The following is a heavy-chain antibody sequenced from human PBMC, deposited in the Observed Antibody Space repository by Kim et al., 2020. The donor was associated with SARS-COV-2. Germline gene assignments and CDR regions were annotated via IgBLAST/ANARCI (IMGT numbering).Heavy chain of an antibody. J-gene: IGHJ4*02. CDR2: FSSNGVNT. CDR3: AKDSPEFCSNGICYTDY. Sequence: GGSLRLSCAASGFTFSRYGMSWVRQAPGKGLEWVSAFSSNGVNTYYADSVEGRFTISRDNSKNTLYLQMTSLRAEDTAVYYCAKDSPEFCSNGICYTDYWGPGTLVTVSS. CDR1: GFTFSRYG. D-gene: IGHD2-8*01. V-gene: IGHV3-23*01.